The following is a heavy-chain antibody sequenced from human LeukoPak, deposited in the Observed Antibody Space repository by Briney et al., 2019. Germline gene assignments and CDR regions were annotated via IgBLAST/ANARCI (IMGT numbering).Heavy chain of an antibody. CDR3: ASVVEGSDYFGMDV. J-gene: IGHJ6*02. Sequence: GGSLRHSCAVSGFTFSDHYMDWVRQAPGKGLEWVGRSRNKANGYTTEYAASVKGRFTVSRDDSKNSLYLQMNSLKTGDTAVYYCASVVEGSDYFGMDVWGQGTTVTVSS. V-gene: IGHV3-72*01. D-gene: IGHD2-15*01. CDR2: SRNKANGYTT. CDR1: GFTFSDHY.